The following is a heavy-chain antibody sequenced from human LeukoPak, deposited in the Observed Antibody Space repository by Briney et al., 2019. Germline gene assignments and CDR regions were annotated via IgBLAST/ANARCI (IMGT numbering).Heavy chain of an antibody. V-gene: IGHV4-4*02. Sequence: PSGTLSLTCAVSGGSISSSNWWSWVRQPPGKGLEWIGEIYHSGSTNYNPSLKSRVTISVDTSKNQFSLKLSSVTAADTAVYYCARGSPGYSSGWYGNYWGQGTLVTVSS. CDR1: GGSISSSNW. D-gene: IGHD6-19*01. CDR2: IYHSGST. J-gene: IGHJ4*02. CDR3: ARGSPGYSSGWYGNY.